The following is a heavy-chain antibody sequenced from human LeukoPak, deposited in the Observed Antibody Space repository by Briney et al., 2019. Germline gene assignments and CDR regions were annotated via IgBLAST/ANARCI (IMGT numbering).Heavy chain of an antibody. CDR1: GYTFSDYY. J-gene: IGHJ4*02. CDR2: ISRSGSTI. V-gene: IGHV3-11*04. CDR3: ARGPHYSGYDWSMPY. Sequence: PGGSLRLSCAASGYTFSDYYMSWIRHAPGKGLEWVLYISRSGSTIYYADSVRGRFAISRDNPKNSLYLQMNSLRAEDTAVYYCARGPHYSGYDWSMPYWGQGTLVTVSS. D-gene: IGHD5-12*01.